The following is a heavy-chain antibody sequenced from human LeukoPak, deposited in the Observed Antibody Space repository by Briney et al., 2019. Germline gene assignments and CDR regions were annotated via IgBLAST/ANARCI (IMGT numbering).Heavy chain of an antibody. V-gene: IGHV3-23*01. D-gene: IGHD3-16*01. CDR2: ISGSGGST. CDR3: AKDSNGHLSMITFGGVIAYYFDY. CDR1: GFTFSSYA. Sequence: GGSLRLSCAASGFTFSSYAMSWVRQAPGKGLEWVSAISGSGGSTYYADSVKGRFTISRDNSKNTLYLQMNSLRAEDTAVYYCAKDSNGHLSMITFGGVIAYYFDYWGQGTLVTVSS. J-gene: IGHJ4*02.